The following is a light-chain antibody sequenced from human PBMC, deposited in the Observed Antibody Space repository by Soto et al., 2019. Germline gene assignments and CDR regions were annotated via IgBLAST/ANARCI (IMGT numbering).Light chain of an antibody. Sequence: IVMTQSPATLSVSPGERATLSCRASQSVSSSLAWYQQKPGQGPRLLIYGASTRATGIPARFSGSGSGTEFTLTMSSLQPEDSGTYYCQQHNSYSYTFGQGTKLEIK. V-gene: IGKV3-15*01. CDR3: QQHNSYSYT. CDR2: GAS. J-gene: IGKJ2*01. CDR1: QSVSSS.